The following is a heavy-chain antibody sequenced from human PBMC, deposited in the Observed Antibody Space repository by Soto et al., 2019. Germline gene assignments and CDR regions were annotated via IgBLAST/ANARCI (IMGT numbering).Heavy chain of an antibody. Sequence: SETLSLTCTVSGGSISSHYYTWLRQSPGKGLEWIGYIYYNGITNYNPSLKSRVTLSVDTSKNQFSLKLRSVTAADTAVYYCARGDTDSIFVPRGGSFDPWGQGTLVTVSS. J-gene: IGHJ5*02. CDR3: ARGDTDSIFVPRGGSFDP. CDR2: IYYNGIT. CDR1: GGSISSHY. D-gene: IGHD3-3*01. V-gene: IGHV4-59*11.